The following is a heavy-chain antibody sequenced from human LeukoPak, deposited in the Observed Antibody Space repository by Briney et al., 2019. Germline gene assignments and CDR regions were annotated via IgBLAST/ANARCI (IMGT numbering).Heavy chain of an antibody. CDR2: VYTSGTT. J-gene: IGHJ4*02. V-gene: IGHV4-4*07. Sequence: PSETLSLTCTVSNGFISSYYWSWIRQPAGHGLEWIGRVYTSGTTNYNPSLKSRVTMSIDTSKNQFSLKLTSVTAADTAVYYCARGVFSNWYYFDYWGQGALVTVSS. CDR3: ARGVFSNWYYFDY. CDR1: NGFISSYY. D-gene: IGHD6-13*01.